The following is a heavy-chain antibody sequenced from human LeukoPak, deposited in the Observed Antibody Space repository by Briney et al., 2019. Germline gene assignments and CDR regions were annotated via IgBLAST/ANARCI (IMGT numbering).Heavy chain of an antibody. CDR2: IWYDGSNK. J-gene: IGHJ5*02. D-gene: IGHD3-22*01. CDR1: GFTFSSYG. CDR3: ARYYDSSGYMWFDP. V-gene: IGHV3-33*01. Sequence: GGSLRLSCAASGFTFSSYGMHWVRQAPGKGLEWVVVIWYDGSNKYYADSVKGRFTISRDNSKNTLYLQMNSLRAEDTAVYYCARYYDSSGYMWFDPWGQGTLVTVSS.